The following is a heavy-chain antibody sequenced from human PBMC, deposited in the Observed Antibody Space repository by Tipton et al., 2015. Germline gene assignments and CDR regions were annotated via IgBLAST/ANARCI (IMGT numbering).Heavy chain of an antibody. V-gene: IGHV4-31*03. J-gene: IGHJ4*02. CDR3: ARITLLRSSAYYDRSVYADYRDY. D-gene: IGHD3-22*01. Sequence: TLSLTCTVSGGSITSGDYYWTWIRQRPGKGLEWIGYISYSGSTYYNPSLKSRVSISVDTSQNQISLKLTSVTAADTAVYYCARITLLRSSAYYDRSVYADYRDYWGQGTLVIVSS. CDR1: GGSITSGDYY. CDR2: ISYSGST.